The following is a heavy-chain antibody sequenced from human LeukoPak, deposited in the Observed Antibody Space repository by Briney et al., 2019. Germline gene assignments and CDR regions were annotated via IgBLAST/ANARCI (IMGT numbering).Heavy chain of an antibody. CDR1: GFTFSNYA. CDR2: ISYDGSNK. CDR3: ARARTEVGALGYYMDV. V-gene: IGHV3-30*04. J-gene: IGHJ6*03. D-gene: IGHD1-26*01. Sequence: GGSLRLSCAASGFTFSNYAMHWVRQAPGKGLEWVAVISYDGSNKYYADSVKGRFTISRDNSKNTLYLQMNSLRAEDTAVYYCARARTEVGALGYYMDVWGKGTTVTVSS.